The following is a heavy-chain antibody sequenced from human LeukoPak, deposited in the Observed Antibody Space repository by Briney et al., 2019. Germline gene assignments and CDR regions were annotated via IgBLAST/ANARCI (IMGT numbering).Heavy chain of an antibody. Sequence: SETLSLTCAVYGGSFSGYYWSWIRQPPGKGLEWIGEINHSGSTNYNPSLKSRVTISVDTSKDQFSLKLSSVTAADTAVYYCARGMRYQLFNYGMDVWGQGTTVTVSS. J-gene: IGHJ6*02. CDR2: INHSGST. D-gene: IGHD2-2*01. CDR1: GGSFSGYY. CDR3: ARGMRYQLFNYGMDV. V-gene: IGHV4-34*01.